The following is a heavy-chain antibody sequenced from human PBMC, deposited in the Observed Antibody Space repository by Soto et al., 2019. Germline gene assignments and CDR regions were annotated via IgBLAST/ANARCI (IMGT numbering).Heavy chain of an antibody. CDR3: ARLSTSAGRRDLAC. V-gene: IGHV3-7*01. Sequence: EVQLVESGGGLVQPGGSLRLSCAASGFSLSSYWMSWVRQAPGKGLEWVANMNQDGSESDYVGSVKGRFTFTRDNAKNSLYLQMXSLRAEDTAVYYCARLSTSAGRRDLACWGQGTLVTVSS. CDR2: MNQDGSES. J-gene: IGHJ4*02. CDR1: GFSLSSYW.